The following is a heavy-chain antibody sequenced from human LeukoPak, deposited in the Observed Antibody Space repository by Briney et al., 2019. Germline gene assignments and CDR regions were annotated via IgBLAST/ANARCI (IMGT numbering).Heavy chain of an antibody. CDR3: ARYIVSYPHDAFDI. J-gene: IGHJ3*02. Sequence: SETLSLTCTVSGYSINSGYYWVWIRQPPGKGLEWIGSIYRSGSTNYNPSLKSRVTISVDTSKNQFSLKLSSVTAADTAFYYCARYIVSYPHDAFDIWGQGTMVTVSS. D-gene: IGHD1-26*01. CDR2: IYRSGST. CDR1: GYSINSGYY. V-gene: IGHV4-38-2*02.